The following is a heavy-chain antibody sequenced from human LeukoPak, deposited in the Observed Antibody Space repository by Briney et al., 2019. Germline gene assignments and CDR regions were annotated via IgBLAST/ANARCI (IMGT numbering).Heavy chain of an antibody. V-gene: IGHV1-24*01. Sequence: ASVKVSCKVSGYTLTELSMHWVRQAPGKGLEWMGGFDPEDGETIYAQKFQGRVTMTGDTSTDTAYMELSSLRSEDTAVYYCATGAGRYYPLDYWGQGTLVTVSS. J-gene: IGHJ4*02. CDR2: FDPEDGET. D-gene: IGHD1-26*01. CDR1: GYTLTELS. CDR3: ATGAGRYYPLDY.